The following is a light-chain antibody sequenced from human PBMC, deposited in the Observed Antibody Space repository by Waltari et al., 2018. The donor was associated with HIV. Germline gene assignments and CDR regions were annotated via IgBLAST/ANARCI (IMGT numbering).Light chain of an antibody. J-gene: IGKJ2*01. CDR1: RGLSGH. CDR2: GAS. Sequence: EILMTQSPLTLSVSPGNTASLSCRARRGLSGHLAWYQQKPGQAPRLRISGASSRATDIPARFSGTWSGTDYTLTISNLQSEDSAVYYCQQYMNPPYTFGQGTKVEVK. CDR3: QQYMNPPYT. V-gene: IGKV3-15*01.